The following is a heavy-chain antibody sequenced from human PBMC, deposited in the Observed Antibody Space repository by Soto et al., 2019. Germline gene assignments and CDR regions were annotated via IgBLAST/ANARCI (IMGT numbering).Heavy chain of an antibody. V-gene: IGHV4-39*01. D-gene: IGHD1-26*01. CDR2: IYYSGST. CDR1: GGSISSSDYY. CDR3: ARSYSGTLYYFDY. Sequence: SETLSLTCTVSGGSISSSDYYWGWIRQPPGKGLEWIGSIYYSGSTYYNPSLKSRVTISVDTSKNQFSLKLSSVTAADTAVYYCARSYSGTLYYFDYWGQGTLVT. J-gene: IGHJ4*02.